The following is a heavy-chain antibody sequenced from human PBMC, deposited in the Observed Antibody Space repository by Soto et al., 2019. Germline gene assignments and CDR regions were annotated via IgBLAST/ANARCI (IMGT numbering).Heavy chain of an antibody. CDR1: GGSFSGYY. Sequence: SETLSLTCAVYGGSFSGYYWSWIRQPPGKGLEWIGEINHSGSTNYNPSLKSRVTMSVDTSKNQFSLKLSSVTAADTAVYYCARGPRFTIFEVVIRFDPWGQGTLVTVSS. D-gene: IGHD3-3*01. V-gene: IGHV4-34*01. J-gene: IGHJ5*02. CDR2: INHSGST. CDR3: ARGPRFTIFEVVIRFDP.